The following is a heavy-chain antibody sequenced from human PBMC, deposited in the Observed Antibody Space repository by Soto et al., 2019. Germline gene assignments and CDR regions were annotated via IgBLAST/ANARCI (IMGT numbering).Heavy chain of an antibody. CDR1: GGTISNYV. Sequence: QVQLVQSGAEVKKPGSSVKVSCKASGGTISNYVITWVRQAPGHGLEWIGEIIPIFGTANYAQKLQGRVTITADESTSTAYVELRSLRSEDTALYHCAREAPDSNCGTGCSGAFDVWGQGTMVTVSS. CDR3: AREAPDSNCGTGCSGAFDV. V-gene: IGHV1-69*12. CDR2: IIPIFGTA. D-gene: IGHD2-2*01. J-gene: IGHJ3*01.